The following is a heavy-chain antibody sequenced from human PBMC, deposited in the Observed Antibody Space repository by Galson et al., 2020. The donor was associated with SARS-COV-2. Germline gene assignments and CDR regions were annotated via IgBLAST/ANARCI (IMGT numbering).Heavy chain of an antibody. Sequence: GGSLRLSCQASGLAFIGYGNWISRVRQMTGQGLEWMGRIDPGDSYTTYTPSFQVPVTISVAKSTSTAYLHLSSLKATDTAMYSCARRRVSAFMSSWLGAWGQGTLVTVSS. CDR3: ARRRVSAFMSSWLGA. V-gene: IGHV5-10-1*01. D-gene: IGHD2-21*02. CDR2: IDPGDSYT. CDR1: GLAFIGYGNW. J-gene: IGHJ5*02.